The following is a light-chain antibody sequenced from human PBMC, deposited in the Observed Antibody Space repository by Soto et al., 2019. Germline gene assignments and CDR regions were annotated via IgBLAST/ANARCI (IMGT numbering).Light chain of an antibody. CDR2: AAS. Sequence: DIQLTQSPSFLSASVEDRVTITCRASQDISDYLAWYQQRPGKAPKLLIYAASTLQSGVPSRFSGSGSGTDFTLTISSLQPEDFATYYCQQLNSYPHTFGPGTKVDI. J-gene: IGKJ3*01. V-gene: IGKV1-9*01. CDR3: QQLNSYPHT. CDR1: QDISDY.